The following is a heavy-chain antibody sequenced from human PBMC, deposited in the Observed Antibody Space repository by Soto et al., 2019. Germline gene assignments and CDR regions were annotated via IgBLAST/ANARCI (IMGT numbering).Heavy chain of an antibody. D-gene: IGHD3-10*01. CDR3: ARDPPSSSGSYSPRIFDS. CDR1: GFTFSTYS. CDR2: ISGSSSTI. J-gene: IGHJ4*02. V-gene: IGHV3-48*01. Sequence: GGSLRLSCAASGFTFSTYSMNWVRQAPGKGLEWVSYISGSSSTIYYADSLKGRFTISRDNAKSSLYLQMNSLRAEDTAVYYCARDPPSSSGSYSPRIFDSWGQGPLVTVPS.